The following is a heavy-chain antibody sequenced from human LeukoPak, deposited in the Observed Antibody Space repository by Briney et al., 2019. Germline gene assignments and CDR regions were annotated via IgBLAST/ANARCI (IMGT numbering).Heavy chain of an antibody. Sequence: PGRSLRLSCAASGFTFSSYGMHWVRQAPGKGLEWVAVISYDGSNKYYADSVKGRFTISRDNSKNTLYLQMNSLRAEDTAVYYCAKEFSRPGTWDYWGQGTLVTVSS. D-gene: IGHD6-13*01. CDR1: GFTFSSYG. CDR2: ISYDGSNK. J-gene: IGHJ4*02. CDR3: AKEFSRPGTWDY. V-gene: IGHV3-30*18.